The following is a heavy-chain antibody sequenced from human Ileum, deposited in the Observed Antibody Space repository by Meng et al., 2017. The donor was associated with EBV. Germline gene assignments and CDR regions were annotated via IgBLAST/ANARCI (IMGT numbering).Heavy chain of an antibody. V-gene: IGHV2-5*02. CDR3: AHRHRLRDFDY. D-gene: IGHD4-17*01. J-gene: IGHJ4*02. Sequence: QITLKESGPTLVNSTQTPTLTCTFAGFSLSTSGVGVGWIRQPPGKALEWLALIYWDDDKRYSPSLKNRLTITKDTSKNQVFLTLTNIDPVDTATYYCAHRHRLRDFDYWGQGTLVTVSS. CDR1: GFSLSTSGVG. CDR2: IYWDDDK.